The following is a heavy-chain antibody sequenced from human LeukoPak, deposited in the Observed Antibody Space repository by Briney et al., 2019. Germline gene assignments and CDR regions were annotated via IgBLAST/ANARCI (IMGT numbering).Heavy chain of an antibody. CDR3: ASLDSTGYYFDY. CDR2: VNWNGGST. V-gene: IGHV3-20*04. J-gene: IGHJ4*02. D-gene: IGHD3-22*01. CDR1: GFTFSSYA. Sequence: GGSLRLSCAASGFTFSSYAMSWVRQAPGKGLEWISGVNWNGGSTGYADSVKGRFTISRDNAKNTLYLQMNSLRAEDTAVYYCASLDSTGYYFDYWGQGTLVTVSS.